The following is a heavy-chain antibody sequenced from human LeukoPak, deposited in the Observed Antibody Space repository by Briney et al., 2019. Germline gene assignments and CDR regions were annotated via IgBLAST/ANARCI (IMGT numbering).Heavy chain of an antibody. Sequence: SETLSLTCTVSGGSISSYYWSRIRQPPGKGLEWIGYIYYSGSTNYNPSLKSRVTISVDTSKNQFSLKLSSVTAADTAVYYCARGTGELHFDYWGQGTLVTVSS. J-gene: IGHJ4*02. V-gene: IGHV4-59*01. CDR1: GGSISSYY. CDR2: IYYSGST. D-gene: IGHD1-7*01. CDR3: ARGTGELHFDY.